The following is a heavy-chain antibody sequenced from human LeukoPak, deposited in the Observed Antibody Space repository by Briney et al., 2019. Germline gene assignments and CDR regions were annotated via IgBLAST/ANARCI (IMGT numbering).Heavy chain of an antibody. CDR1: GFTFSSYG. CDR2: ISGSGGST. J-gene: IGHJ3*02. CDR3: ARGGYSSSWYLRDAFDI. D-gene: IGHD6-13*01. Sequence: PGRSLRVSCTASGFTFSSYGMHWVRQAPGKGLEWVSAISGSGGSTYYADSVKGRFTISRDNAKNSLYLQMNSLRAEDTAVYYCARGGYSSSWYLRDAFDIWGQGTMVTVSS. V-gene: IGHV3-21*01.